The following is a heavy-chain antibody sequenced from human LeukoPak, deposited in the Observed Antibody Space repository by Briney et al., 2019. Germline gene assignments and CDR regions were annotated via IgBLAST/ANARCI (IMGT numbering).Heavy chain of an antibody. J-gene: IGHJ4*02. CDR2: IYYSGST. V-gene: IGHV4-39*01. D-gene: IGHD3-22*01. CDR1: GGSISSSSYY. Sequence: SETLSLTCTVSGGSISSSSYYWGWIRQPPGKGLEWVGSIYYSGSTYYNPSLKSRVTISVDTSKNQFSLKLSSVTAADTAVYYCARNFREISSGYYYPLGYWGQGTLVTVSS. CDR3: ARNFREISSGYYYPLGY.